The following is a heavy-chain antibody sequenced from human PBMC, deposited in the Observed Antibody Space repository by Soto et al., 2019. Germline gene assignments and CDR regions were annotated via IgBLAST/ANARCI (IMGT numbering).Heavy chain of an antibody. CDR3: ARRRDGYNYLGAFDI. D-gene: IGHD5-12*01. J-gene: IGHJ3*02. CDR2: IYPGDSDT. Sequence: GESLKISCKGSGYSFTSYWIGWVRQMPGKGLEWMGIIYPGDSDTRYSPSFQGQVTISADKSISTAYLQWSSLKASDTAKYYCARRRDGYNYLGAFDIWGQGTMVTVSS. V-gene: IGHV5-51*01. CDR1: GYSFTSYW.